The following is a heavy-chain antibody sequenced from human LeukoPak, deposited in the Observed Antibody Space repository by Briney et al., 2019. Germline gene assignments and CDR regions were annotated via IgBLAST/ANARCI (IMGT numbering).Heavy chain of an antibody. J-gene: IGHJ5*02. D-gene: IGHD1-26*01. V-gene: IGHV4-61*02. CDR2: SYTSGST. CDR1: GGSINSDSYQ. CDR3: ARGRGGTYYWYDP. Sequence: PSQTLSLTCTVSGGSINSDSYQWSWIRQPAGKGMEWIGRSYTSGSTIYNPSLKNRATISVDTSKNQFSLKLTSVTAADTAVYYCARGRGGTYYWYDPWGQGTLVTVSS.